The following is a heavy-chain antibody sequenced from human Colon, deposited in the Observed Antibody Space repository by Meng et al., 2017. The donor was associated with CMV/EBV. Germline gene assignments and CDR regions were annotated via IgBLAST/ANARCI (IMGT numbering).Heavy chain of an antibody. J-gene: IGHJ4*02. CDR2: IYRDGST. D-gene: IGHD4-17*01. CDR1: TVIVSRNY. V-gene: IGHV3-66*02. CDR3: AKVADYADFVMEY. Sequence: EVQLVGFGGGLMQPGGSLRLSCAVSTVIVSRNYMSWVRQAPGKGLEWVSGIYRDGSTFYADSVKGRFTVSRDNSKNTMYLQMNSLGGDDTAVYYCAKVADYADFVMEYWGQGTLVTVSS.